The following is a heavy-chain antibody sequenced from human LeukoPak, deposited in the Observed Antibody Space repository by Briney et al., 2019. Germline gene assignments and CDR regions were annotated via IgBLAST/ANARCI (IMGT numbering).Heavy chain of an antibody. CDR1: GGSISSYY. Sequence: SETLSLTCTVSGGSISSYYWSWIRQPPGKGLEWIGYIYYSGSTNYNPSLKSRVTISVDTSKNQFSLKLSSVTAPDTAVYYCAPSKGGYNWNYGAFDIWGQGTVVTVSS. J-gene: IGHJ3*02. CDR2: IYYSGST. CDR3: APSKGGYNWNYGAFDI. V-gene: IGHV4-59*01. D-gene: IGHD1-7*01.